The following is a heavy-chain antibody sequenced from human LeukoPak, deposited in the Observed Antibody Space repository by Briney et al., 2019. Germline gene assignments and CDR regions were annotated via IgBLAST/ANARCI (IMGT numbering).Heavy chain of an antibody. CDR3: ARDQGVAGTGKKYFQH. CDR2: IIPIFGTA. J-gene: IGHJ1*01. V-gene: IGHV1-69*13. D-gene: IGHD6-19*01. CDR1: GGTFSSYA. Sequence: SVKVSCKASGGTFSSYAISWVRQAPGQGLEWMGGIIPIFGTANYAQKFQGRVTITADESTSTAYMEPSSLRSEDTAVYYCARDQGVAGTGKKYFQHWGQGTLVTVSS.